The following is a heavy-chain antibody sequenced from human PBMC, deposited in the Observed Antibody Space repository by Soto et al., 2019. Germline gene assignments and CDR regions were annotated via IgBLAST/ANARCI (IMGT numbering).Heavy chain of an antibody. J-gene: IGHJ4*02. V-gene: IGHV1-18*01. CDR1: GYTFTSYS. Sequence: QVQLVQSGAEVKKPGASVKVSCKASGYTFTSYSITWVRQAPGQGPEWIGWITAYNGNTNYAQKLQSRVTMTTDTSTSTAYMELRSLTSDDTAVYYCARDRRDSVGWYYFDFWGQGTLVTVSS. D-gene: IGHD6-19*01. CDR3: ARDRRDSVGWYYFDF. CDR2: ITAYNGNT.